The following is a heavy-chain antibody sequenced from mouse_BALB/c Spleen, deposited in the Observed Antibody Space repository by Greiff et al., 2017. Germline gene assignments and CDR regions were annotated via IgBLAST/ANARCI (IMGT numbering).Heavy chain of an antibody. CDR1: GYAFTNYL. J-gene: IGHJ2*01. D-gene: IGHD1-1*01. CDR2: INPGSGGT. Sequence: VQLQQSGAELVRPGTSVKVSCKASGYAFTNYLIEWVKQRPGQGLEWIGVINPGSGGTNYNEKFKGKATLTADKSSSTAYMQLSSLTSDDSAVYFCARAITTVVATEDYWGQGTTLTVSS. CDR3: ARAITTVVATEDY. V-gene: IGHV1-54*01.